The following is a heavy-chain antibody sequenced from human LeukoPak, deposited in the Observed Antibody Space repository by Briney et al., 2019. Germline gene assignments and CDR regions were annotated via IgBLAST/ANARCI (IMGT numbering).Heavy chain of an antibody. CDR2: IIPIFGTA. CDR1: GGTFSSYA. CDR3: ARVKAGRITMVRGDSHFDY. Sequence: GASVKVSCKASGGTFSSYAISWVRQAPGQGLEWMGGIIPIFGTANYAQKFQGRVTITADESTSTAYMELSSLRSEDTAVYYCARVKAGRITMVRGDSHFDYWGQGTLVTVSS. V-gene: IGHV1-69*13. D-gene: IGHD3-10*01. J-gene: IGHJ4*02.